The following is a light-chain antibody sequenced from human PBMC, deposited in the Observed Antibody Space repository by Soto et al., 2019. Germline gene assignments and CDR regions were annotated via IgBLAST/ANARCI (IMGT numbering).Light chain of an antibody. Sequence: QSFLGQPASVSGSPGRSVPISCTGTSSDVGAYNFVSWHQQHPGKAPKLMIYNVYDRPSGISYRFSGSKSGNTASLTISGLQGEEEADYYCSAYTVSRTYVFGTGTKVTVL. CDR1: SSDVGAYNF. CDR3: SAYTVSRTYV. V-gene: IGLV2-14*03. J-gene: IGLJ1*01. CDR2: NVY.